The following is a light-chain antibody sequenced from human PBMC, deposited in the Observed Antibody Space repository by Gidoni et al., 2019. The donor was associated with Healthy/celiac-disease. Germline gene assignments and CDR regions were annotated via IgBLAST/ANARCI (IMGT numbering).Light chain of an antibody. Sequence: VMTQSPLSLPVTPGEPASISCRSSQSLLHSNGYNYLDWYLQKPGHSPQLLIYLGSNRASGVPDRFSGSGSGTDFPLKISRVEAEDVGVYYCMQALQTPNTFGQGTKLEIK. J-gene: IGKJ2*01. CDR1: QSLLHSNGYNY. V-gene: IGKV2-28*01. CDR2: LGS. CDR3: MQALQTPNT.